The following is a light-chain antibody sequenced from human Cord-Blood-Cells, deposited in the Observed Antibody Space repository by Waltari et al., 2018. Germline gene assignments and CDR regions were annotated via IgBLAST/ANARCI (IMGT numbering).Light chain of an antibody. V-gene: IGLV1-40*01. CDR3: QSYDSSLGGSV. Sequence: QPVMTQPPSVSGAPGQRVTIPCTGSSSNIGEGYDVHWYQQLPGPAPKLPIYGSSNRPSGFPDRFSGSNSGTSASLAITGLQAEDEADYYCQSYDSSLGGSVFGGGTKLTIL. CDR2: GSS. J-gene: IGLJ3*02. CDR1: SSNIGEGYD.